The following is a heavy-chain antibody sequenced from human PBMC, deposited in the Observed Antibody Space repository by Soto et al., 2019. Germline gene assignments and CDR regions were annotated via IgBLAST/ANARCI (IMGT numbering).Heavy chain of an antibody. V-gene: IGHV3-23*01. CDR3: AKDDIAAYYFDY. D-gene: IGHD6-25*01. J-gene: IGHJ4*02. Sequence: GGSLRLSCAASGFTFSSYAMSWVHQAPGKGLEWVSAISGSGGSTYYADSVKGRFTISRDNSKNTLYLQMNSLRAEDTAVYYCAKDDIAAYYFDYWGQGTLVTVSS. CDR2: ISGSGGST. CDR1: GFTFSSYA.